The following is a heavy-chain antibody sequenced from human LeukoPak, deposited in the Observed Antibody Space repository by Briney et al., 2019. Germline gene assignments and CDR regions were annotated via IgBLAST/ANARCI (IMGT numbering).Heavy chain of an antibody. J-gene: IGHJ3*02. CDR3: ARYCSSTSCCGAMDAFDI. V-gene: IGHV4-34*01. CDR2: INHSGST. Sequence: SEALSLTCAVYGGSFSGYYWSWIRQPPGKGLEWIGEINHSGSTNYNPSLKSRVTISVDTSKNQFSLKLSSVTAADTAVYYCARYCSSTSCCGAMDAFDIWGQGTMVTVSS. D-gene: IGHD2-2*01. CDR1: GGSFSGYY.